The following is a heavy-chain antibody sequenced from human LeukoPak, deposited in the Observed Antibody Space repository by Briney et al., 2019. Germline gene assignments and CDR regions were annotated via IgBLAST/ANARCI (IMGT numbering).Heavy chain of an antibody. D-gene: IGHD3-3*01. V-gene: IGHV4-39*01. CDR1: GASISSYY. CDR3: ARRGPYYDFWSGYNTGRYFDY. Sequence: SETLSLTCTVSGASISSYYWGWIRQPPGKGLEWIGSIYYSGSTYYNPSLKSRVTISVDTSKNQFSLKLSSVTAADTAVYYCARRGPYYDFWSGYNTGRYFDYWGQGTLVTVSS. J-gene: IGHJ4*02. CDR2: IYYSGST.